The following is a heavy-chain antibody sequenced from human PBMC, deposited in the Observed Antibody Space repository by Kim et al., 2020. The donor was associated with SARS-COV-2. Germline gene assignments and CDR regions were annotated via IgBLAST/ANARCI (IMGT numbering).Heavy chain of an antibody. CDR3: SRHRGKHRERDFDN. CDR1: GFTFSASA. Sequence: GGSLRLSCAASGFTFSASAMHWVRQVSGKGLEWVGRIRSKPNNYATSYAASVTGRFTISREDSTHTVYLQMDSLKTDHTAVYFCSRHRGKHRERDFDNWGQGTLFTVSS. J-gene: IGHJ4*02. CDR2: IRSKPNNYAT. D-gene: IGHD3-16*01. V-gene: IGHV3-73*01.